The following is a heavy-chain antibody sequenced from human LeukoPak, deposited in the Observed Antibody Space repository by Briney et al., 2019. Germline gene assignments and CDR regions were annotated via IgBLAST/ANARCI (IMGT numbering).Heavy chain of an antibody. D-gene: IGHD3-3*01. CDR2: ISHDGSNK. V-gene: IGHV3-30*18. CDR1: GFTFSSYG. J-gene: IGHJ6*03. Sequence: GRSLRLSCAASGFTFSSYGMHWVRQAPGKGLEWVAVISHDGSNKHYADSVKGRFTISRDNSKNTLYLQMNSLRAEDTAVYYCAKVWSAHPNYYYMDVRGKGTTVTVSS. CDR3: AKVWSAHPNYYYMDV.